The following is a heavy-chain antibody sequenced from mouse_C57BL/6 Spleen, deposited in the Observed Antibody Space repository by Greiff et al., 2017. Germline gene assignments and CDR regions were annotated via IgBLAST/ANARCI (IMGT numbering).Heavy chain of an antibody. CDR2: IYPRSGNT. V-gene: IGHV1-81*01. CDR3: ARRYDYGSSYGYFDV. Sequence: VQLQQSGAELARPGASVKLSCKASGYTFTSYGISWVKQRTGQGLEWIGEIYPRSGNTYYNEKFKGKATLTADKSSSTAYMELRSLTSEDSAVYFCARRYDYGSSYGYFDVWGTGTTVTVSS. CDR1: GYTFTSYG. D-gene: IGHD1-1*01. J-gene: IGHJ1*03.